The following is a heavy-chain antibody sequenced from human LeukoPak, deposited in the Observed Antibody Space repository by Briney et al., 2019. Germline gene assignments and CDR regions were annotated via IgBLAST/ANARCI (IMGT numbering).Heavy chain of an antibody. V-gene: IGHV4-59*01. CDR3: ARSGGYSSGWLV. Sequence: SETLSLTCTVSGGSISSYYWSWIRQPPGKGLEWIGHIYYSGSTKYNPSLKSRVTISVDTSKNQFSLKLSSVTAADTAVYYCARSGGYSSGWLVWGQGILVAVSS. J-gene: IGHJ4*02. CDR2: IYYSGST. D-gene: IGHD6-19*01. CDR1: GGSISSYY.